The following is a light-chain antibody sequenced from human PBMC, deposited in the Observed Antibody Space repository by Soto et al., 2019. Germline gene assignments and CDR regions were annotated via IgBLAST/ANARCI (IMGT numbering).Light chain of an antibody. Sequence: QSALTQPASVSESPGQWITISCTRTRSDVGVYTFVSCYQPHPRKAPKLIIFQFSNRPSGVSNRFSGSQSGNTASLTISGLQAEDESDYYLRSYTTSGAFYVFGTESKGTVL. V-gene: IGLV2-14*01. CDR3: RSYTTSGAFYV. CDR1: RSDVGVYTF. J-gene: IGLJ1*01. CDR2: QFS.